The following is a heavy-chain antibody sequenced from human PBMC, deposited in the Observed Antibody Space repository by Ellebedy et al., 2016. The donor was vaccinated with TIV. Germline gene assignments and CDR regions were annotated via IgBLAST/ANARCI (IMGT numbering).Heavy chain of an antibody. CDR1: GFTLTNYW. J-gene: IGHJ3*02. D-gene: IGHD2/OR15-2a*01. CDR3: AREVLASSKGGPFDI. CDR2: LNTDGSTI. Sequence: GGSLRLSCAASGFTLTNYWMHWVRQAPGKGLLWVSSLNTDGSTIRYADSVQGRFTISRDNAKSMLYLQMNSLRAEDMAVYYCAREVLASSKGGPFDIWGQGTMVTVSP. V-gene: IGHV3-74*01.